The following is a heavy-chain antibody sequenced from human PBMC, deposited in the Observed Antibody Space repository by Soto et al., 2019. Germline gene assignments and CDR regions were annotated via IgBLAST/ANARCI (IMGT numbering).Heavy chain of an antibody. CDR1: GGTFSSYT. J-gene: IGHJ6*02. CDR2: IIPILGIA. Sequence: QVQLVQSGAEVKKPGSSVKVSCKASGGTFSSYTIIWVRQAPGQGLEWMGRIIPILGIANYAQKFQGRVTITADKSTSTAYMELSSLRSEDTAVYYCARDLRVGPDEGSLDVWGQGTTVTVSS. D-gene: IGHD1-26*01. CDR3: ARDLRVGPDEGSLDV. V-gene: IGHV1-69*08.